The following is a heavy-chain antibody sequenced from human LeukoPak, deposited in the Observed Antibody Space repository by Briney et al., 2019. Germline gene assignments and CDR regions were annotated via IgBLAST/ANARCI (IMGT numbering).Heavy chain of an antibody. J-gene: IGHJ5*02. V-gene: IGHV6-1*01. CDR1: GDSVSSNSAA. CDR3: TRDTPRPPYSSSGATINWFDP. D-gene: IGHD6-13*01. Sequence: SQTLSLTCAISGDSVSSNSAAWNWIRQSPSRGLEWLGRTYYRSKWYNDYAVSVKSRITINPDTSKNQISLQLNSVTPEDTAVYYCTRDTPRPPYSSSGATINWFDPWGQGTLVTVSS. CDR2: TYYRSKWYN.